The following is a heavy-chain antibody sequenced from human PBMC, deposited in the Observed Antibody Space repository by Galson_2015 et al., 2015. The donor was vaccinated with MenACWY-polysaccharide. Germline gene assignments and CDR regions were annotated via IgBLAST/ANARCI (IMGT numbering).Heavy chain of an antibody. J-gene: IGHJ3*01. Sequence: SVKVSCKASGYTFVKFGISWVRQAPGQGLQWMGWIRTSNGDTTYEQRFKGRLTMTTDTSTGTGYMQWSSLKASDTAIYFCARRHARDGFNLRDGGALDFWGQGTTVTVS. V-gene: IGHV1-18*04. CDR2: IRTSNGDT. D-gene: IGHD5-24*01. CDR1: GYTFVKFG. CDR3: ARRHARDGFNLRDGGALDF.